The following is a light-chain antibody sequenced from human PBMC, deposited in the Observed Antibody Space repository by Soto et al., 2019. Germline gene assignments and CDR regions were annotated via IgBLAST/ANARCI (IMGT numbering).Light chain of an antibody. V-gene: IGKV3-20*01. CDR3: HQYGSSAWT. CDR1: QSISSGY. CDR2: AAS. J-gene: IGKJ1*01. Sequence: EIVLTQSPGTLSLSPGERATLSFRASQSISSGYVAWYQQKPGQAPSLLIYAASSSATGIADRFRGSGSGRDFTLTISRLEPEDFAVYYCHQYGSSAWTFGQATKVDIK.